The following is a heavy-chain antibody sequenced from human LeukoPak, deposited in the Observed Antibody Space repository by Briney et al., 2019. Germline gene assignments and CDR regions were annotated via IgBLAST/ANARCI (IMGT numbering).Heavy chain of an antibody. D-gene: IGHD2-15*01. Sequence: VASVKVSCKASGYTFTGYDMHWVRQAPGQGLEWMGRIIPIRGIANYAQKFQGRVTITADKSTSTAYMELSSLRSEDTAVYYCARARGYCSGGSCGGHAFDIWGQGTMVTVSS. CDR2: IIPIRGIA. CDR1: GYTFTGYD. J-gene: IGHJ3*02. CDR3: ARARGYCSGGSCGGHAFDI. V-gene: IGHV1-69*04.